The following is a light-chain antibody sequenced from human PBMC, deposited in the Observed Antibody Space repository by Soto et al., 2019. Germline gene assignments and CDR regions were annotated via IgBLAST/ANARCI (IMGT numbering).Light chain of an antibody. CDR2: GAS. CDR1: PDVSIW. V-gene: IGKV1-12*01. Sequence: DIQMTSSSSSRSEAVGDKDSITCRASPDVSIWLAWFQQKPGEAPKLLIYGASSLQSGVPSRFSGTGSGTDFTLTINSLQPEDFATYYCLQAKSFPRTCGRGTKGDIK. J-gene: IGKJ4*01. CDR3: LQAKSFPRT.